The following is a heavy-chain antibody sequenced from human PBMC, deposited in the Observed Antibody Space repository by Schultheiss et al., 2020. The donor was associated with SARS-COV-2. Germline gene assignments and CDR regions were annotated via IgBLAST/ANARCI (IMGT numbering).Heavy chain of an antibody. Sequence: GESLKISCTASGFTFGDYAMSWFRQAPGKGLEWVGFIRSKAYVGTTEYAASVKGRFTISRDDSKSIAYLQMNSLKTEDTAVYYCARDGITIFGVVMHYGMDVWGQGTTVTVSS. CDR1: GFTFGDYA. CDR2: IRSKAYVGTT. CDR3: ARDGITIFGVVMHYGMDV. D-gene: IGHD3-3*01. V-gene: IGHV3-49*03. J-gene: IGHJ6*02.